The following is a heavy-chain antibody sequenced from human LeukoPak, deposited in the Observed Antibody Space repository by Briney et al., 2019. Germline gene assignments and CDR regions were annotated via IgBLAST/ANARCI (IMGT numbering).Heavy chain of an antibody. Sequence: SGGSLRLSCAASGFTFDDYAMHWVRQAPGKGLEWVSGISWNSGSIGYADSVKGRFTISRYNAKNSLYLQMNSLRAEDMALYYCAKGSTGDFWSGYYDSYFDLWGRGTLVTVSS. CDR2: ISWNSGSI. CDR1: GFTFDDYA. J-gene: IGHJ2*01. V-gene: IGHV3-9*03. CDR3: AKGSTGDFWSGYYDSYFDL. D-gene: IGHD3-3*01.